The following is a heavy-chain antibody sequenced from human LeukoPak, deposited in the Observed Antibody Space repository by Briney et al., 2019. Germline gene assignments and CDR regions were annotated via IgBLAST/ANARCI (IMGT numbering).Heavy chain of an antibody. J-gene: IGHJ4*02. V-gene: IGHV3-74*01. CDR3: VRAFASNYGFFDY. Sequence: PGGSLRLSCAASGFTFSSYWMHWVRQAPGKGLVWVSRVSTDGSRTFYADSVKGRFTISRDNAKNALSLQINSLRAEDTAVYYCVRAFASNYGFFDYWGQGTLVTVSS. D-gene: IGHD3-10*01. CDR2: VSTDGSRT. CDR1: GFTFSSYW.